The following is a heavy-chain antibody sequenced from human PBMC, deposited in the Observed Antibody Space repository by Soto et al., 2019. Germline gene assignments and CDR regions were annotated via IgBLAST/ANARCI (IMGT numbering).Heavy chain of an antibody. CDR1: GGTFSSYA. D-gene: IGHD4-17*01. V-gene: IGHV1-69*01. CDR3: AREYGYYYYYGMDV. CDR2: IIPIFGTA. Sequence: QVQLVQSGSELKKPGASVKVSCKASGGTFSSYAISWVRQAPGQGLEWMGGIIPIFGTANYAQKFQDRVTITADESTSTAYMELSSLRSEDTAVYYCAREYGYYYYYGMDVWGQGTTVTVSS. J-gene: IGHJ6*02.